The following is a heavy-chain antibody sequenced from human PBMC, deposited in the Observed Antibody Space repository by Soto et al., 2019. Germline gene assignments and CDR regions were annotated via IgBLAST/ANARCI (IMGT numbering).Heavy chain of an antibody. CDR3: ARDPIFYYASSGYGGSYFDY. CDR1: CASVTSDDYY. CDR2: IYHSGST. D-gene: IGHD3-22*01. V-gene: IGHV4-30-4*01. J-gene: IGHJ4*02. Sequence: SETLSLTCAFSCASVTSDDYYWSWIRQPPGKGPEWIGYIYHSGSTYYNPSLKSRVSISIDTSQNQFSLKLTSLTAADTAVYYCARDPIFYYASSGYGGSYFDYWGQGSRVTVSS.